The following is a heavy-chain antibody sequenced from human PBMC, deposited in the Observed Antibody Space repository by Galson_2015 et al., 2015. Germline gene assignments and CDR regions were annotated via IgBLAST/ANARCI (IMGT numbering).Heavy chain of an antibody. Sequence: SVKVSCKASGYTFTSYAMHWVRQAPGQRLEWMGWINAGNGNTKYSQKFQGRVTITRDTSASTAYMELSSLRSEDTAVYYCARDLRRQWLVLDYWGQGTPVTVSS. CDR3: ARDLRRQWLVLDY. CDR2: INAGNGNT. D-gene: IGHD6-19*01. V-gene: IGHV1-3*01. J-gene: IGHJ4*02. CDR1: GYTFTSYA.